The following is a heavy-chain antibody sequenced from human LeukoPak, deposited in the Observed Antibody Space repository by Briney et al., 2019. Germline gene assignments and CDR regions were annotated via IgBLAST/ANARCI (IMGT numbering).Heavy chain of an antibody. CDR1: GGSIRSFY. D-gene: IGHD5-12*01. V-gene: IGHV4-59*01. CDR2: IYYSGST. Sequence: SETLSLTCTVSGGSIRSFYWSWIRQPPGKGLEWMGSIYYSGSTNYNPSLKSRVTISVDTSKKQFSLRLSSVTAADTAVYFCARMVTVATISFEYYFDYWGQGTLVTVSS. CDR3: ARMVTVATISFEYYFDY. J-gene: IGHJ4*02.